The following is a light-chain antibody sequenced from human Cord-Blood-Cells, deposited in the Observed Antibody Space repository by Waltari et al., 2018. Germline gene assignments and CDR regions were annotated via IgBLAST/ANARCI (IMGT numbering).Light chain of an antibody. Sequence: DLQLTQSPSSLSASVGDRVTITCRARQSISSYLNWYQQKPGKAPKRLFYAASSLQSGVPSRFSCSGSGTDFTLTSSSLQPEDCSTYYSQQSDSILGAFGQGTKVEIK. V-gene: IGKV1-39*01. J-gene: IGKJ1*01. CDR1: QSISSY. CDR3: QQSDSILGA. CDR2: AAS.